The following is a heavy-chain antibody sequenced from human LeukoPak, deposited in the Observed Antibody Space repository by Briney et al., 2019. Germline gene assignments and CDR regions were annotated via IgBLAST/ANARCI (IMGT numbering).Heavy chain of an antibody. CDR3: ARDWFTMVRGVSFSWFDP. J-gene: IGHJ5*02. V-gene: IGHV3-30*04. CDR2: ISYDGSNK. D-gene: IGHD3-10*01. CDR1: GFTFSSYA. Sequence: PGGSLRLSCAASGFTFSSYAMHWVRQAPGKGLEWVAVISYDGSNKYYADSVKGRFTISRDNSKNTLYLQMNSLRAEDTAVYYCARDWFTMVRGVSFSWFDPWGQGTLATVSS.